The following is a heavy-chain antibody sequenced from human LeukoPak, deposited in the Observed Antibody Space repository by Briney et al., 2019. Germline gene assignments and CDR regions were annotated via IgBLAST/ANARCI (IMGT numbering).Heavy chain of an antibody. CDR3: AKDIGYYGSGSYLVDYFDY. J-gene: IGHJ4*02. D-gene: IGHD3-10*01. V-gene: IGHV3-9*01. CDR2: ISWNSGSI. CDR1: GFTFDDYA. Sequence: GGSLRLSCAASGFTFDDYAMHWVRQAPGKGLECVSGISWNSGSIGYADSVKGRFTISRDNAKNSLYLQMNSLRAEDTALYYCAKDIGYYGSGSYLVDYFDYWGQGTLVTVSS.